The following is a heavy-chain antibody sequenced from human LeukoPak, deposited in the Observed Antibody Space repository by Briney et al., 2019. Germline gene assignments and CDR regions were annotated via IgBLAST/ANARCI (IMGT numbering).Heavy chain of an antibody. CDR1: GFTVSSNY. J-gene: IGHJ4*02. Sequence: GGSLRLSCAASGFTVSSNYMSWVRQAPGKGLEWVSSISSSSSYIYYADSVKGRFTISRDNAKNSLYLQMNSLRAEDTAVYYCARDDYSNPLSYWGQGTLVTVSS. V-gene: IGHV3-21*01. CDR3: ARDDYSNPLSY. CDR2: ISSSSSYI. D-gene: IGHD4-11*01.